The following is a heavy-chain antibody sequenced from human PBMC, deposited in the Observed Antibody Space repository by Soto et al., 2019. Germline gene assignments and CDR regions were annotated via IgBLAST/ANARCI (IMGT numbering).Heavy chain of an antibody. Sequence: QVQLVQSGAEVKKPGASVKVSCKASGYTFTSYDINWVRQATGQGLEWMGWTNPNSCNTGYAQKFPGRVTMTRNTALSTAYMELSSLRSEDTAVYYCARERSAAGTGWFDPWGQGTLVTVSS. V-gene: IGHV1-8*01. J-gene: IGHJ5*02. CDR3: ARERSAAGTGWFDP. D-gene: IGHD6-13*01. CDR2: TNPNSCNT. CDR1: GYTFTSYD.